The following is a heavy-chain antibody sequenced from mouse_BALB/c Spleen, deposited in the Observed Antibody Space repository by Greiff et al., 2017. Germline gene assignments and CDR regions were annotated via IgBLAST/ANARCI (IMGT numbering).Heavy chain of an antibody. V-gene: IGHV5-4*02. Sequence: EVKLVESGGGLVKPGGSLKLSCAASGFTFSDYYMYWVRQTPEKRLEWVATISDGGSYTYYPDSVKGRFTISRDNAKNNLYLQMSSLKSEDTAMYYCARDRDYGLAWFAYWGQGTLVTVSA. CDR2: ISDGGSYT. CDR1: GFTFSDYY. J-gene: IGHJ3*01. D-gene: IGHD1-2*01. CDR3: ARDRDYGLAWFAY.